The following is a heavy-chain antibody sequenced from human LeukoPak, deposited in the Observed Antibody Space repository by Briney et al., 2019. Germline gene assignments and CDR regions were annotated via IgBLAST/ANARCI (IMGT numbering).Heavy chain of an antibody. D-gene: IGHD6-6*01. CDR3: ARRISIAARFDAFDI. CDR1: GYSFTSYW. CDR2: IYPGDSDT. V-gene: IGHV5-51*01. J-gene: IGHJ3*02. Sequence: GESLKISCKGSGYSFTSYWIGWVRQMPGKGLEWMGIIYPGDSDTRYSPSFQGQVTISADKSISTAYLQWSSLKASDTAMYYCARRISIAARFDAFDIWGQGTMVTVSS.